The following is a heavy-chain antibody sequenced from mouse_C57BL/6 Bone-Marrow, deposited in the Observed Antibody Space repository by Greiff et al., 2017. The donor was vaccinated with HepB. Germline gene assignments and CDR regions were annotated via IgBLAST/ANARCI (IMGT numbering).Heavy chain of an antibody. J-gene: IGHJ1*03. CDR3: ARWGYYGSSSYWYFDV. V-gene: IGHV1-63*01. CDR2: IYPGGGYP. CDR1: GYTFTNYW. D-gene: IGHD1-1*01. Sequence: VQLQQSGAELVRPGTSVKMSCKASGYTFTNYWIGWAKQRPGHGLEWIGDIYPGGGYPNYNEKFKGKATLTADKSSSTAYMQFSSLTSEDSAIYYCARWGYYGSSSYWYFDVWGTGTTVTVSS.